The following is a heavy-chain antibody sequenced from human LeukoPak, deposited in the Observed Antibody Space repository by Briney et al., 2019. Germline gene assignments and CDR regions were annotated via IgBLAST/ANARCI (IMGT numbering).Heavy chain of an antibody. CDR2: IYYSGDT. Sequence: SETLSLTCTVSTGSISNSSYYWGWFRQPPGKGLEWIGSIYYSGDTYSTPSLKSRVTISVDTSKNHFSLNLSAVTAADTAVYYCARARKYNGNPNWIDLWGQGVLVTVSS. CDR1: TGSISNSSYY. J-gene: IGHJ5*02. CDR3: ARARKYNGNPNWIDL. V-gene: IGHV4-39*02. D-gene: IGHD4-23*01.